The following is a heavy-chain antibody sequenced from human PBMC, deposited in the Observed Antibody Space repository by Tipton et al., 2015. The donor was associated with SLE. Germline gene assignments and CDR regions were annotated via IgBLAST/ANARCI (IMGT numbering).Heavy chain of an antibody. J-gene: IGHJ3*02. CDR1: GFTFSSYA. CDR3: ARRNSESGAFDM. Sequence: LSLTCVGAGFTFSSYAMKWVRQAPGEGLEWVLSINATGDTAFHGDSVRGRFTISRDNSKNTLYLQMNSLRAEDTAVYYCARRNSESGAFDMWGQGTLVTVSS. CDR2: INATGDTA. V-gene: IGHV3-23*01. D-gene: IGHD3-10*01.